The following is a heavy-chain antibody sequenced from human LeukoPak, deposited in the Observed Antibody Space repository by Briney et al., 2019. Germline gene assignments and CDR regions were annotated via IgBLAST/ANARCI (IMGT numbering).Heavy chain of an antibody. D-gene: IGHD6-19*01. CDR3: ARGRQWLVTEFDY. V-gene: IGHV3-30*03. Sequence: GGSLRLSCAASGFTFSSYGMHWVRQAPGKGLEWVAVISYDGSNKYYADSVKGRFTISRDNSKNTLYLQMNSLRAEDTAVYYCARGRQWLVTEFDYWGQGTLVTVSS. CDR2: ISYDGSNK. J-gene: IGHJ4*02. CDR1: GFTFSSYG.